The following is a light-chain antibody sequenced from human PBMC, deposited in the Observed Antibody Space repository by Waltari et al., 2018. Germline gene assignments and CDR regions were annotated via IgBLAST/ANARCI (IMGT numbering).Light chain of an antibody. CDR2: ATN. J-gene: IGLJ3*02. V-gene: IGLV1-44*01. CDR1: SSSIRNNA. CDR3: AAWDDSLNGWV. Sequence: QSVLTQPPSASRTPGQRVTISCSGSSSSIRNNAVNWYQQVPGTAPKLLIYATNQRPSGVPDRFSGSKSVTSASLAISGLQSEDEAAYYCAAWDDSLNGWVFGGGTKVTVL.